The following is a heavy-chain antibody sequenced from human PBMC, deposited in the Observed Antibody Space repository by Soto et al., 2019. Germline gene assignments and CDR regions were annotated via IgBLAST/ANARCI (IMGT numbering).Heavy chain of an antibody. Sequence: SETLSLTCAVYGGSFSGYYWSWIRQPPGKGLEWIGEINHSGSTNYNPSLKSRVTISVDTSKNQFSLKLSSVTAADTAVYYCARQNSGYTVAFDIWGQGTMVTVSS. CDR1: GGSFSGYY. J-gene: IGHJ3*02. CDR3: ARQNSGYTVAFDI. V-gene: IGHV4-34*01. CDR2: INHSGST. D-gene: IGHD5-12*01.